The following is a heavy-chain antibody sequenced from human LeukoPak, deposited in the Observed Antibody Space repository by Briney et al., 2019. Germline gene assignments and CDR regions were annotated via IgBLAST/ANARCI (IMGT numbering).Heavy chain of an antibody. CDR2: ISYDGSNK. V-gene: IGHV3-30*18. D-gene: IGHD6-6*01. CDR1: GFTFSSYG. J-gene: IGHJ5*02. Sequence: GGSLRLSCAASGFTFSSYGMHWVRQAPGKGLEWVAVISYDGSNKYYADSVKGRFTISRDNSKNTLYLQMNSLRAEDTAVYYCAKIGGRGSSPLEFDPWGQGTLVTVSS. CDR3: AKIGGRGSSPLEFDP.